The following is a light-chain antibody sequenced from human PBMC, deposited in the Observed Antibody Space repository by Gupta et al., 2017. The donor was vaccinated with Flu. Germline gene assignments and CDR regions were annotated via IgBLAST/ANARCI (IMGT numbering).Light chain of an antibody. CDR2: DAS. V-gene: IGKV3-11*01. J-gene: IGKJ4*01. CDR1: QSVSSY. Sequence: EIVLTQPPATLSLSPGERATLSCRASQSVSSYLAWYQQKPGQAPRLLIYDASNRATGIPARFSGSGSGTDFTLTIISLEPEDFAVYCCQQRSNWPLTFGGGTKVEIK. CDR3: QQRSNWPLT.